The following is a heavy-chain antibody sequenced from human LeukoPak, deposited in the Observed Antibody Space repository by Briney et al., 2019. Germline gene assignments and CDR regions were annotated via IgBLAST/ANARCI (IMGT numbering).Heavy chain of an antibody. Sequence: PSETLSLTCAVYGGSFSGYCWSWIRQPPGKGLEWIGEINHSGSTNYNPSLKSRVTISVDTSKNQFSLKLSSVTAADTAVYYCAREGVVRGVIDYWGQGTPVTVSS. CDR1: GGSFSGYC. CDR3: AREGVVRGVIDY. V-gene: IGHV4-34*01. D-gene: IGHD3-10*01. CDR2: INHSGST. J-gene: IGHJ4*02.